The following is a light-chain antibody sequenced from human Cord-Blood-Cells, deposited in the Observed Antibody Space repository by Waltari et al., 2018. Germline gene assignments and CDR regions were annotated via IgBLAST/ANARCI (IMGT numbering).Light chain of an antibody. CDR3: QQSYSTPRT. CDR2: AAS. V-gene: IGKV1-39*01. Sequence: DIQMTQSPSYLSASVGDRVTITCRASQSISSYLNWYQQKPGKAPKLLIYAASSLQSGVPSMFSGSGSVTDFTLTISSLQPEDFATYYCQQSYSTPRTFGQGTKVEIK. J-gene: IGKJ1*01. CDR1: QSISSY.